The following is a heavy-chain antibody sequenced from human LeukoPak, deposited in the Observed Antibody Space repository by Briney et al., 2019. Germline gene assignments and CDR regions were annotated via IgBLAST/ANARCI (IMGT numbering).Heavy chain of an antibody. CDR2: IYHSGST. V-gene: IGHV4-38-2*02. D-gene: IGHD3-22*01. CDR1: GGSISSYY. J-gene: IGHJ5*02. Sequence: SETLSLTCTVSGGSISSYYWSWIRQPPGKGLEWIGSIYHSGSTYYNPSLKSRVTISVGTSKNQFSLKLSSVTAADTAVYYCARVNYYDSSGLGPWGQGTLVTVSS. CDR3: ARVNYYDSSGLGP.